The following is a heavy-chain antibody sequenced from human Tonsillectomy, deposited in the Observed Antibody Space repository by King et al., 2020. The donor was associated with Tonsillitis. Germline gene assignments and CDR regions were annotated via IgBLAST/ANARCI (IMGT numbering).Heavy chain of an antibody. CDR1: GGSITSYY. D-gene: IGHD4-11*01. J-gene: IGHJ4*02. CDR3: ARVDDYRFVDC. V-gene: IGHV4-59*01. Sequence: VQLQESGPGLVKPSETLSLTCTASGGSITSYYWSWIRQPPGKGLEWIGYIYYSGSTKYNPSLKSRVTISVDKSNNQFSLKLSSVTAADTAVYYCARVDDYRFVDCWGQGTLVTVSS. CDR2: IYYSGST.